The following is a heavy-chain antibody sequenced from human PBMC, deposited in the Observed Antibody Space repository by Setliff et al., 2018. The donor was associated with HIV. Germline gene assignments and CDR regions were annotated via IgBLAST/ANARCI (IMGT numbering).Heavy chain of an antibody. V-gene: IGHV1-18*01. J-gene: IGHJ4*02. CDR2: INLYKDDT. CDR3: ARYALCSDDCSDEGADI. CDR1: GYSFTSYA. Sequence: ASVKVSCKASGYSFTSYAIAWVRQAPGQGLEWMGSINLYKDDTHYAQKFQDRVAMTTDTSTNTVYMELRSLRSDDTAVYYCARYALCSDDCSDEGADIWGQGTLVTVSS. D-gene: IGHD2-21*01.